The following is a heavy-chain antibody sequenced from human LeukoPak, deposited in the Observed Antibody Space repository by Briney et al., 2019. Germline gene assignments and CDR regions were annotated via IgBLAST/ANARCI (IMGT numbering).Heavy chain of an antibody. Sequence: GGSLRLSCAASGFTFSSYAMSWVRQAPGKGLEWVSAISGSGGSTYYADSVKGRFTISRDNSKNTLYLQMNSLRAEDTAVYYCAKEKVYSGYDLGNFDFDYWGQGTLVTVSS. V-gene: IGHV3-23*01. J-gene: IGHJ4*02. CDR1: GFTFSSYA. CDR2: ISGSGGST. CDR3: AKEKVYSGYDLGNFDFDY. D-gene: IGHD5-12*01.